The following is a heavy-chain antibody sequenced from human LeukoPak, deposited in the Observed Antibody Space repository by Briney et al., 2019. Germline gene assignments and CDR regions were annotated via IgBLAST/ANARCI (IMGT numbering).Heavy chain of an antibody. CDR1: GFTFRTYA. V-gene: IGHV3-23*01. Sequence: GGSLRLSCAASGFTFRTYAMSWVRQAPGKGLEWVSAISGSGDSTYYADSVSGRFTISRDNSKNTLYLQMNSLRVEDTAVYYCAKPPRGYYYHYMDVWGKGTTVTVSS. CDR2: ISGSGDST. D-gene: IGHD3-10*01. J-gene: IGHJ6*03. CDR3: AKPPRGYYYHYMDV.